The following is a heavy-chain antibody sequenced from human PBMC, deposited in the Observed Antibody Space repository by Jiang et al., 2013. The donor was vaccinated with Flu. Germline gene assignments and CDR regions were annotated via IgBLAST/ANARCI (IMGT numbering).Heavy chain of an antibody. CDR2: INAGNGNT. D-gene: IGHD3-10*01. Sequence: SGAEVKKPGASVKVSCKASGYTFTSYAMHWVRQAPGQRLEWMGWINAGNGNTKYSQKFQGRVTITRDTSASTAYMELSSLRSEDTAVYYCARQRGLWFGELLDPXYYYYYGMDVWGQGTTVTVSS. J-gene: IGHJ6*02. CDR1: GYTFTSYA. CDR3: ARQRGLWFGELLDPXYYYYYGMDV. V-gene: IGHV1-3*01.